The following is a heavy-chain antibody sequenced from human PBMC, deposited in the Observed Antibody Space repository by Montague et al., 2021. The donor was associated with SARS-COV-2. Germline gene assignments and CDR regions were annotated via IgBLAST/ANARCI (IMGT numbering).Heavy chain of an antibody. CDR3: ASHPVFQQLYS. CDR2: IHHTGIS. J-gene: IGHJ4*02. CDR1: GASVTSINW. D-gene: IGHD6-13*01. Sequence: SETLSLTCAVSGASVTSINWWSWVRQPPGRGLEWIAEIHHTGISNFHPSLSSLVTLSLDTSKNQFSLTLNSVTAAETATYFCASHPVFQQLYSWGQGTLVSVSS. V-gene: IGHV4-4*02.